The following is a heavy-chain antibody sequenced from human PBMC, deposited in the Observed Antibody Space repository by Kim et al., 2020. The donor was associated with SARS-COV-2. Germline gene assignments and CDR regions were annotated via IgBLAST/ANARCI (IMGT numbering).Heavy chain of an antibody. CDR1: GGSISPYF. Sequence: SETLSLTCTVSGGSISPYFWSWIRLSPRTGLEFIGYIYFTGNTNYNPSLASRVSMSLDRSKNQFSLRLTSVTAADTAVYYCARNDDRFFYMDVWGKGTTVTVSS. D-gene: IGHD1-1*01. CDR2: IYFTGNT. CDR3: ARNDDRFFYMDV. V-gene: IGHV4-59*01. J-gene: IGHJ6*03.